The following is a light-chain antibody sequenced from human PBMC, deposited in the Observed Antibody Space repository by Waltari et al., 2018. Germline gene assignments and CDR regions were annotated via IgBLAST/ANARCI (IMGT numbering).Light chain of an antibody. CDR3: QKYDSVPFT. V-gene: IGKV1-13*02. Sequence: AIQLTQSPSSLSASVGDRVTITCRASQGISSALAWYQQKPGKAPKLLIYDASSLESGVPSRFSGSGSGTDFTLTISSLQPEDVATYYCQKYDSVPFTFGPGTKVDI. CDR1: QGISSA. CDR2: DAS. J-gene: IGKJ3*01.